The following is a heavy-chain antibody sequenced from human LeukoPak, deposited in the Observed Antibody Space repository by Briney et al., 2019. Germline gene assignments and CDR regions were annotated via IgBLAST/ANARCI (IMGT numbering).Heavy chain of an antibody. CDR1: GFTFRSYA. J-gene: IGHJ4*02. Sequence: PGGSLRLSCAVSGFTFRSYAMRWVRQAPGKGLEWVSGISGSGGSTYYADSVKGRFTNSRNNSKNPPYLQRNSPGAEATAVYYGGKSASPRYFDYWGQGNLVTVSS. V-gene: IGHV3-23*01. D-gene: IGHD2-15*01. CDR3: GKSASPRYFDY. CDR2: ISGSGGST.